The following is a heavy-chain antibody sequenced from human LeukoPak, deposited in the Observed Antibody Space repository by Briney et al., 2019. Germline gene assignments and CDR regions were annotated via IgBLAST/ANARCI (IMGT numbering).Heavy chain of an antibody. CDR2: ISSSSSYI. Sequence: GGSLRLSCAASGFTFSSYSMNWVRQAPGKGLEWVSSISSSSSYIYYADSVKGRFTISRDNAKNSLYLQMNSLRAEDTAVYYCARDTEYYDYVWGSYRLPFDYWGQGTLVTVSS. CDR3: ARDTEYYDYVWGSYRLPFDY. V-gene: IGHV3-21*01. D-gene: IGHD3-16*02. J-gene: IGHJ4*02. CDR1: GFTFSSYS.